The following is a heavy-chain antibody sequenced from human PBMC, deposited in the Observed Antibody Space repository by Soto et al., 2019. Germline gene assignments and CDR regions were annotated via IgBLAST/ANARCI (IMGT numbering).Heavy chain of an antibody. CDR3: ANQKGNYDFWSGLDY. J-gene: IGHJ4*02. Sequence: ASVKVSCKASGYTFTCYYMYWVRHAPGQGLEWMGIINPSGGSTSYAQKFQGRVTMTRDTSTSTVYMELSSLRSEDTAVYYCANQKGNYDFWSGLDYWGQGTLVTVSS. V-gene: IGHV1-46*01. CDR2: INPSGGST. CDR1: GYTFTCYY. D-gene: IGHD3-3*01.